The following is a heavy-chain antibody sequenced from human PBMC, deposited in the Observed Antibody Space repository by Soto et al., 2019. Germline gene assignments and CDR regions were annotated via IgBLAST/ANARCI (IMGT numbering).Heavy chain of an antibody. V-gene: IGHV3-48*01. CDR3: ARDREGDGYNFDY. CDR1: GFTFSSYS. J-gene: IGHJ4*02. Sequence: EVQLVESGGGLVQPGGSLRLSCAASGFTFSSYSMNWVRQAPGKGLEWVSSISSSSSIIHYAGSVKGRFTISRDNAKNSLYLQMNSLRADDMAVYYCARDREGDGYNFDYWGQGTLVTVSS. D-gene: IGHD6-25*01. CDR2: ISSSSSII.